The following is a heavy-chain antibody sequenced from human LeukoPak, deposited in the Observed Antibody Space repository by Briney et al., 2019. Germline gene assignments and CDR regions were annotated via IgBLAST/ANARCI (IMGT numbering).Heavy chain of an antibody. V-gene: IGHV4-30-4*08. D-gene: IGHD1-26*01. CDR3: ASPLYSGSYYDALDI. Sequence: SETLSLTCTVSGGSISSGDYYWSWIRQPPGKGLEWIGYIYYSGSTYYNPSLKSRVTISVDTSKNQFSLKLSSVTAADTAVYYCASPLYSGSYYDALDIWGQGTMVTVSS. CDR1: GGSISSGDYY. J-gene: IGHJ3*02. CDR2: IYYSGST.